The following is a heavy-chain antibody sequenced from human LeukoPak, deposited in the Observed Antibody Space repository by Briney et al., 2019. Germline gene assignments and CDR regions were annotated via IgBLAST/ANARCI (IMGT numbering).Heavy chain of an antibody. Sequence: PSETLPLTCTVSGGSISSYYWSWIRQPPGKGLEWIGYIFYSGSTNYNPSLKSRVTISVDTSKNQFSLKLSSVTAADAAVYYCARGLSSGYYKPWGQGTLVTVSS. CDR3: ARGLSSGYYKP. CDR1: GGSISSYY. CDR2: IFYSGST. V-gene: IGHV4-59*01. J-gene: IGHJ4*02. D-gene: IGHD3-22*01.